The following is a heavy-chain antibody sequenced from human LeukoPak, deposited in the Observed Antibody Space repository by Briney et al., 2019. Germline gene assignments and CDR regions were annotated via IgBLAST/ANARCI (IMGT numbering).Heavy chain of an antibody. CDR2: IWYDGSNK. J-gene: IGHJ4*02. CDR1: GFTLSSYG. D-gene: IGHD4-17*01. CDR3: ARDTEGFDY. Sequence: PGRSLRLSCAASGFTLSSYGMHWVRQAPGKGLEWVAVIWYDGSNKYYADSVKGRFTISRDNSKNTLYLQTNSLRAEDTAVYYCARDTEGFDYWGQGTLVTVSS. V-gene: IGHV3-33*01.